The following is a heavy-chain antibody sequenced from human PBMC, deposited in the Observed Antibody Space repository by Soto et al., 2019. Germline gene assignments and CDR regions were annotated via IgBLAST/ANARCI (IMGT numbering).Heavy chain of an antibody. CDR3: ARGTYRSKADFDY. J-gene: IGHJ4*02. CDR1: GFTFSDYY. D-gene: IGHD6-13*01. CDR2: ISSSSGTI. V-gene: IGHV3-11*01. Sequence: LRLSCAASGFTFSDYYMTWIRQAPGSGLEWVSYISSSSGTISYANSVKGRFTISRDNAQNSLYLQMTSLRAEDTAVYYCARGTYRSKADFDYWGQGTLVTVSS.